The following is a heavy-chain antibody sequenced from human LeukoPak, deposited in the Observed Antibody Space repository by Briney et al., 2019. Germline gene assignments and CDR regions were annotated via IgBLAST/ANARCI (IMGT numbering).Heavy chain of an antibody. D-gene: IGHD6-13*01. CDR2: INHSGST. CDR1: GGSFSGYY. CDR3: ARGGREIAAAGTDWFDP. J-gene: IGHJ5*02. V-gene: IGHV4-34*01. Sequence: SETLSLTCAVYGGSFSGYYWSWIRQPPGKGLEWIGEINHSGSTNYNPSLQSRVTISVDTPKNQFSLKLSSVTAADTAVYYCARGGREIAAAGTDWFDPWGQGTLVTVSS.